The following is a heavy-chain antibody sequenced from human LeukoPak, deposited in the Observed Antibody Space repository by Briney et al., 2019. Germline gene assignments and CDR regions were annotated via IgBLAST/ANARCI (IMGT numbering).Heavy chain of an antibody. CDR3: AKPGQPRNILVATKYFFDS. D-gene: IGHD5-12*01. CDR2: ISISGGRT. V-gene: IGHV3-23*01. CDR1: GFTFTNYD. Sequence: SGGSLRLSCAASGFTFTNYDMTWVRQAPGKGLEWVSLISISGGRTYYADSVKGRFTISRDISSNTLYLQMNSLRAEDTAVYYCAKPGQPRNILVATKYFFDSWGQGTLVTVSS. J-gene: IGHJ4*02.